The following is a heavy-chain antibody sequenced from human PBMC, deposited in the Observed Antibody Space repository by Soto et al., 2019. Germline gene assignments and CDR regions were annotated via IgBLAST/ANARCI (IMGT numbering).Heavy chain of an antibody. D-gene: IGHD2-2*01. CDR2: ISGSGGST. CDR1: GFTFSSYA. Sequence: EVQLLESGGGLVQPGGSLRLSCAASGFTFSSYAMSWVRQAPGKGLEWVSAISGSGGSTYYADSVKGRFTISRDNSKNTLYLHMNSLRAEDTAVYYCAKDRDCSSTSCYLSAARDYYYYYYMDVWGKGTTVTVSS. J-gene: IGHJ6*03. CDR3: AKDRDCSSTSCYLSAARDYYYYYYMDV. V-gene: IGHV3-23*01.